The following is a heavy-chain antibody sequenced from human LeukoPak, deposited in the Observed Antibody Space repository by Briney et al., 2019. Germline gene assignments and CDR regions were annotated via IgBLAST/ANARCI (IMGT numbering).Heavy chain of an antibody. CDR3: AAVGEWLSNAFNL. V-gene: IGHV3-15*01. D-gene: IGHD3-22*01. CDR1: GFSISIAW. Sequence: GGSLRLSCAASGFSISIAWMSWVRQAPGKGLEWVGRIKSKGDGETRDYAAPVKDRFIISRDDSKYMLYLQMNSLKTEDTAIYYCAAVGEWLSNAFNLWGQGTMVTVSA. J-gene: IGHJ3*01. CDR2: IKSKGDGETR.